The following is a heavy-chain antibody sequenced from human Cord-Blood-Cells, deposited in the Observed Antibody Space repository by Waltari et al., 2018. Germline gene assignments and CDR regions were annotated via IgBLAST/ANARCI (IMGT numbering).Heavy chain of an antibody. CDR3: ARGDLIVPAATPRDY. V-gene: IGHV3-30-3*01. CDR1: GSTFSSYV. Sequence: QVQLVASGGGVVQPGRSLRLSCAGSGSTFSSYVMHSVRQAPGKGLEWVAVISYEGSNKYYEDSVKGRFTISRDNSKNTLYLQMNSLRAEDTAVYYCARGDLIVPAATPRDYWGQGTLVTVSS. D-gene: IGHD2-2*01. CDR2: ISYEGSNK. J-gene: IGHJ4*02.